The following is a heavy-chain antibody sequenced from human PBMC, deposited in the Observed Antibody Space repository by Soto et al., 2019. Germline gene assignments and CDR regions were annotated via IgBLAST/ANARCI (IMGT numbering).Heavy chain of an antibody. CDR2: IWYDGSNE. CDR3: ARDYYDSSGYPYFDY. Sequence: VGSLRLSCAASGFTFSSYGMHWVRQAPGKGLEWVAVIWYDGSNEYYADSVKGRFTISRDNSKNTLYLQMNSLRAEDTAVYYCARDYYDSSGYPYFDYWGQGTLVTVSS. J-gene: IGHJ4*02. CDR1: GFTFSSYG. V-gene: IGHV3-33*01. D-gene: IGHD3-22*01.